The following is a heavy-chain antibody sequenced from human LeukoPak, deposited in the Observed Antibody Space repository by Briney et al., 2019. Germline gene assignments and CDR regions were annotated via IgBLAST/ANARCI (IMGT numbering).Heavy chain of an antibody. CDR1: GLTFSNSW. J-gene: IGHJ1*01. D-gene: IGHD3-10*01. V-gene: IGHV3-74*01. Sequence: PGGSLRLSCEASGLTFSNSWMHWVRQAPGKGLVWVSRINNEGTTISYADSVKGRSTISRDNAKNTLYLQMNSLRAEDTAVYYCARVSGLGMNEYYQHWGQGTLVTVAS. CDR3: ARVSGLGMNEYYQH. CDR2: INNEGTTI.